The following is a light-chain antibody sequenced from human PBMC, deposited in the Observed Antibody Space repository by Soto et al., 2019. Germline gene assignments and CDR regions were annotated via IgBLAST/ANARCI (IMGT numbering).Light chain of an antibody. CDR2: EVN. V-gene: IGLV2-14*01. Sequence: QSALTQPASVSGSPGQSITISCTGTSSDVGGYNYVSWYQQYPGKAPKLIIYEVNNRPSGVSNRFSGSKSGNTASLTISGLQAEDEADYYCRSYRSSSTLVFGGGTKLTVL. J-gene: IGLJ3*02. CDR1: SSDVGGYNY. CDR3: RSYRSSSTLV.